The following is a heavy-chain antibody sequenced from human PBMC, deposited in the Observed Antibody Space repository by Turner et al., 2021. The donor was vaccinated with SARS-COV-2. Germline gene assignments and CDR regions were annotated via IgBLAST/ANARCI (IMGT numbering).Heavy chain of an antibody. CDR2: IYSGGST. Sequence: QVQLVESGGGVVQPGRSLRLSCAASGFTFSSYGMHWVRQAPVKGLEWVAVIYSGGSTYYADSVKGRFTISRHNSKNTLYLQMNSLRAEDTAVYYCAVATITYYFDYWGQGTLVTVSS. CDR3: AVATITYYFDY. CDR1: GFTFSSYG. J-gene: IGHJ4*02. D-gene: IGHD5-12*01. V-gene: IGHV3-NL1*01.